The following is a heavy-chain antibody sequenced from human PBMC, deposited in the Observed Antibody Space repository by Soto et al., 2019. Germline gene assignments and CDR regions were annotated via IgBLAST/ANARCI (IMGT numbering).Heavy chain of an antibody. CDR3: ARGEGPDAFDI. Sequence: PSETLSLTCTVSGGSISSYYWSWIRQPPGKGLEWIGEIYHSGSTNYNPSLKSRVTISVDKSKNQFSLKLSSVTAADTAVYYCARGEGPDAFDISGQGTMVTVSS. V-gene: IGHV4-59*12. CDR2: IYHSGST. CDR1: GGSISSYY. J-gene: IGHJ3*02.